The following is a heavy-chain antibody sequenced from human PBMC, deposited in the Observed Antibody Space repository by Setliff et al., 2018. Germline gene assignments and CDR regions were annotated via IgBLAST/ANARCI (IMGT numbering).Heavy chain of an antibody. J-gene: IGHJ3*02. CDR1: GGPTSSGGYY. D-gene: IGHD5-18*01. CDR3: ARVPRFTDTRNAFDI. V-gene: IGHV4-31*03. Sequence: SETLSLTCTVSGGPTSSGGYYWSWIRQHPGKGLEWIGYIYYSGSTYYNPSLKSRVTISVDTSKNQFSLKLSSVTAADTAVYYCARVPRFTDTRNAFDIWGQGTMVTVSS. CDR2: IYYSGST.